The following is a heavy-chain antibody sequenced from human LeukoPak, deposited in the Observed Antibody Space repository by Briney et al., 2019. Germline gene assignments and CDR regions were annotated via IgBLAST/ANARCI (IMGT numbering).Heavy chain of an antibody. V-gene: IGHV3-30*02. Sequence: PGGSLRLSCAASGFTFSSYGMHWVRQAPGKGLEWVAFIRYDGSNKYCADSVKGRFTISRDNSKNTLYLQMNSLRAEDTAVYYCAKDGLPYGLVSALQHWGQGTLVTVSS. CDR1: GFTFSSYG. J-gene: IGHJ1*01. D-gene: IGHD3/OR15-3a*01. CDR3: AKDGLPYGLVSALQH. CDR2: IRYDGSNK.